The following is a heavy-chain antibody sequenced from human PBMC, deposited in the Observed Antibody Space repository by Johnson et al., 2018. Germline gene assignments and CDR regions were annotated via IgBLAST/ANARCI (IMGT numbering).Heavy chain of an antibody. Sequence: VQLAESGGGVVQPGRSLRLSCAASGFTFSSYGMHWVRQAPGKGLEWVAVISYDGSNKYYADSVKGRFTISRDNSKNTLYLQMNSLRAEDTAVYYCAKDYEQYLQHWGQGTLVTVSS. D-gene: IGHD3-16*01. V-gene: IGHV3-30*18. CDR3: AKDYEQYLQH. CDR2: ISYDGSNK. J-gene: IGHJ1*01. CDR1: GFTFSSYG.